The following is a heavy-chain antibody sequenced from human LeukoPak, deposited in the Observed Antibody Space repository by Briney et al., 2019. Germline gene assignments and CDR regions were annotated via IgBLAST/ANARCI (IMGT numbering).Heavy chain of an antibody. D-gene: IGHD4-17*01. CDR2: IGGSGGST. J-gene: IGHJ4*02. CDR1: GLIFKTQA. V-gene: IGHV3-23*01. Sequence: GGSLRLSCAASGLIFKTQAMSWVRQAPGKGFEWVSSIGGSGGSTYYADSVKGRITISRDNSKNTVYLQMNSLRDDDTAVYYCAKGRSPVTTLDFWGQGTLVIVSS. CDR3: AKGRSPVTTLDF.